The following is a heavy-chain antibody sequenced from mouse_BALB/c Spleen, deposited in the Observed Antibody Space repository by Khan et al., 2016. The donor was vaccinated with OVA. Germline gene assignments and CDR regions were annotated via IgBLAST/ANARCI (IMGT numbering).Heavy chain of an antibody. CDR1: GFSLTTYG. CDR2: IWSGGNT. J-gene: IGHJ3*01. CDR3: ARNSYMYDFTY. V-gene: IGHV2-4-1*01. Sequence: QVQLQQSGPGLVQPSQSLSITCTVSGFSLTTYGVHWVRQSPGKGLEWLGLIWSGGNTDYNAAFISRLSISKDNSKSQVVFKMNSLQADDIAIYYCARNSYMYDFTYWGQGTLVTVSA. D-gene: IGHD2-14*01.